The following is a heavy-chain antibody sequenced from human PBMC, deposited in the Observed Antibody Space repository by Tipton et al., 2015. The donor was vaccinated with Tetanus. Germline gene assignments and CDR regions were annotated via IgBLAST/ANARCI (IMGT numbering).Heavy chain of an antibody. D-gene: IGHD5-12*01. CDR2: IFPMFGKT. J-gene: IGHJ4*02. Sequence: QSGAEVKKPGSSVKISCKVSGGTFSSYAISWVRQAPGQGLEWMGRIFPMFGKTNYAQKFQGRVTITADKSTYTAYMELSSLTSEDTAVYYCARVRRGATTDLDYWGQGTLVTVSS. V-gene: IGHV1-69*04. CDR1: GGTFSSYA. CDR3: ARVRRGATTDLDY.